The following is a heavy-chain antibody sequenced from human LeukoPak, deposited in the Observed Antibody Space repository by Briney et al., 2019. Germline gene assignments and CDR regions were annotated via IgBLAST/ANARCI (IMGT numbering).Heavy chain of an antibody. Sequence: QPGGTLRLSCAASGFTFSSYGMSWVRQAPGKGLEWVSAISGSGGSTYYADSVKGRFTISRDNSKNTLYLQMNSLRAEDTAVYYCAKSSYGYCSSTSCNFDYWGQGTLVTVSS. V-gene: IGHV3-23*01. CDR3: AKSSYGYCSSTSCNFDY. D-gene: IGHD2-2*03. CDR2: ISGSGGST. CDR1: GFTFSSYG. J-gene: IGHJ4*02.